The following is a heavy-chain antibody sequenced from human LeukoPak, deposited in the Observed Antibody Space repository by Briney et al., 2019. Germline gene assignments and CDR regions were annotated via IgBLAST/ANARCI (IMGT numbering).Heavy chain of an antibody. D-gene: IGHD1-26*01. Sequence: PGGSLRLSCAASGFTVSSNYMSWVRQAPGKGLEWVSVIYSGGSTYYADSVKGRFTISRDNSKNTLFLQMNSLRVEDTALYYCAKTLVPSGIYHEDYFDYWGQGTLVTVSS. CDR3: AKTLVPSGIYHEDYFDY. CDR1: GFTVSSNY. CDR2: IYSGGST. V-gene: IGHV3-53*01. J-gene: IGHJ4*02.